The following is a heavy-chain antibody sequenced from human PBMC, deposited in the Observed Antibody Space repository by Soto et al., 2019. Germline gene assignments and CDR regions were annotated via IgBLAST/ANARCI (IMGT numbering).Heavy chain of an antibody. D-gene: IGHD3-16*01. CDR1: GFTFSSYA. V-gene: IGHV3-30-3*01. CDR2: ISYDGSNK. J-gene: IGHJ6*02. Sequence: VGSLRLSCAASGFTFSSYAMHWVRQAPGKGLEWVAVISYDGSNKYYADSVKGRFTISRDTSKNQFSLKLSSVTAADTAVYYCARGNMGVWGSDYYYGMDVWGQGTTVTVSS. CDR3: ARGNMGVWGSDYYYGMDV.